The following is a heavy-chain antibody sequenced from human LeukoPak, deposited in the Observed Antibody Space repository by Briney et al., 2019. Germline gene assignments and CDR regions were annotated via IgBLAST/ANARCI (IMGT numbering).Heavy chain of an antibody. CDR3: ASPLSGSYLHAFDI. D-gene: IGHD1-26*01. CDR2: ISSSGSTI. V-gene: IGHV3-48*03. Sequence: GGSLRLSCAASGFTFSSYEMNWVRQAPGKGLEWVSYISSSGSTIYYADSVKGRFTISRDNAKNSLYLQMNSLRAEDTAVYYCASPLSGSYLHAFDIWGQGTMVTASS. CDR1: GFTFSSYE. J-gene: IGHJ3*02.